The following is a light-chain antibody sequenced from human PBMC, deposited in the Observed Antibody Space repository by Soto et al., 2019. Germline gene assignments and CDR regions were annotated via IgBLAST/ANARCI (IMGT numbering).Light chain of an antibody. J-gene: IGKJ1*01. CDR3: QQTHSTPWT. CDR1: QTITTY. V-gene: IGKV1-39*01. CDR2: GPS. Sequence: DSQMTQSPSSLAASVGDRVTISCRASQTITTYLNWYQQKPGKAPQLLIYGPSILQSGVPSRFTGSGSGTDFTLTLSSLQPDDFATYHCQQTHSTPWTFGRGTKVEIK.